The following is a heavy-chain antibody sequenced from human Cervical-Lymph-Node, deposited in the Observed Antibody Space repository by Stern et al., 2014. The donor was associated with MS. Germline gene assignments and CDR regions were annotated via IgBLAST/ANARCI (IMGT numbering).Heavy chain of an antibody. J-gene: IGHJ4*02. D-gene: IGHD3-10*01. V-gene: IGHV1-24*01. CDR2: FDPEDGET. CDR1: GNPLSELA. CDR3: ATDRGVK. Sequence: QLVQSGAEVKKPWASVKVSCKVSGNPLSELAIHWLRQLPTSGLEWLGQFDPEDGETVYAQRLQGRLTMTEDTTTGTAYMTLTALTSDDTAVYYCATDRGVKWGPGTLVAVSS.